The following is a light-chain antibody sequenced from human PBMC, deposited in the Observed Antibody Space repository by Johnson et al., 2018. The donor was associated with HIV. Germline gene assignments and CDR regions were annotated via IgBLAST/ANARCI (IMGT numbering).Light chain of an antibody. CDR1: SSNIGNNY. V-gene: IGLV1-51*02. Sequence: SVLTQPPSVSAAPGQKVTISCSGSSSNIGNNYVSWYKQLPGTAPKLLIYENNKRPSGIPDRFSGSKSGTSATLGITGLQTGDEADYYCGTWDSSLSQGVFGTGTKVTVL. CDR2: ENN. CDR3: GTWDSSLSQGV. J-gene: IGLJ1*01.